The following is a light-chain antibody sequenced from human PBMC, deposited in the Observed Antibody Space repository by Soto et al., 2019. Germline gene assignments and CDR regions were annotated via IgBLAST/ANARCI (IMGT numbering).Light chain of an antibody. CDR2: GAS. CDR1: QSVSSN. J-gene: IGKJ1*01. CDR3: QQSNNSQT. Sequence: EIVMTQSPATLSVSPGERATLSCRASQSVSSNLAWYQQKPGQAPRLLIYGASNRATGIPARFSGSGSGTEFILTISSLPSELFAVYYRQQSNNSQTFGQGTKVEIK. V-gene: IGKV3-15*01.